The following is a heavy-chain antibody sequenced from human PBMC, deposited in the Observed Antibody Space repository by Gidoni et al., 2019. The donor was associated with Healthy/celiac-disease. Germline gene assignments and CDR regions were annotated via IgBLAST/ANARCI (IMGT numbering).Heavy chain of an antibody. Sequence: QVQLVDSGGGVVQPGRSLRLSCAASGCTFSSYGMPWVRQAPGKGLGWLEVIWSDGSNKYYADSVKGRFTISRDNSKNTLYLQMNSLRAEDTAVYYCARARIAAADASLDYWGQGTLVTVSS. CDR3: ARARIAAADASLDY. D-gene: IGHD6-13*01. J-gene: IGHJ4*02. CDR2: IWSDGSNK. V-gene: IGHV3-33*01. CDR1: GCTFSSYG.